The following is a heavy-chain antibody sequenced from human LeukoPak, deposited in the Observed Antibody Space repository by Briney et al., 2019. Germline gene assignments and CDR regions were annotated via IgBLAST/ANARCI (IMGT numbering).Heavy chain of an antibody. D-gene: IGHD1-26*01. V-gene: IGHV3-21*01. CDR2: ISSSSSYI. CDR1: GFTFSSYS. CDR3: ARAYSERYGLGYYYMDV. Sequence: PGGSLRLSCAASGFTFSSYSMNWVRQAPGKGLEWVSSISSSSSYIYSADSVKGRFTISRDNAKNSLYLQMNSLRVEDTAVYYCARAYSERYGLGYYYMDVWGKGTTVTVSS. J-gene: IGHJ6*03.